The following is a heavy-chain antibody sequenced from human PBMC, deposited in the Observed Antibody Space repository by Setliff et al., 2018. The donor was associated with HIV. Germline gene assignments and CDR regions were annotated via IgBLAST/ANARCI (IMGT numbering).Heavy chain of an antibody. CDR1: GGPISSSSYY. CDR2: IYSSGNT. J-gene: IGHJ4*02. Sequence: PSETLSLTCSVSGGPISSSSYYWGWIRQPPGKGLEWIGNIYSSGNTYYNPSLKSRLTMSVDTSKNQLSLKLSSLTAADTAMCYCASVTLFVRFDFWGLGTLVTVSS. D-gene: IGHD3-10*02. CDR3: ASVTLFVRFDF. V-gene: IGHV4-39*01.